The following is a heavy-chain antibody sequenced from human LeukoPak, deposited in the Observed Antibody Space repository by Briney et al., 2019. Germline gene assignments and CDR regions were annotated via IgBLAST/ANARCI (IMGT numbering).Heavy chain of an antibody. CDR3: AKDQGIVVVPAATFDY. J-gene: IGHJ4*02. V-gene: IGHV3-23*01. Sequence: GGSLRLSCAASGFTFSSYAMSWVRQAPGKGLEWVSVISGSGGSTYYADSVKGRFTISRDNSKNTLYLQMNSLRAEDTAVYYCAKDQGIVVVPAATFDYWGQGTLVTVSS. D-gene: IGHD2-2*01. CDR2: ISGSGGST. CDR1: GFTFSSYA.